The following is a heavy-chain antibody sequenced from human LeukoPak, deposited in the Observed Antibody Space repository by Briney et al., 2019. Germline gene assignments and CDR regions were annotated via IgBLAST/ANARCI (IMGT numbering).Heavy chain of an antibody. V-gene: IGHV4-38-2*02. CDR2: IYHSGST. CDR3: ARSPMLVGATMGYFDY. J-gene: IGHJ4*02. D-gene: IGHD1-26*01. CDR1: GYSISSGYY. Sequence: PPETLSLTCTVSGYSISSGYYWGWIRQPPGKGLEWIGSIYHSGSTYYNPSLKSRVTISVDTSKNQFSLKLSSVTAADTAVYYCARSPMLVGATMGYFDYWGQGTLVTVSS.